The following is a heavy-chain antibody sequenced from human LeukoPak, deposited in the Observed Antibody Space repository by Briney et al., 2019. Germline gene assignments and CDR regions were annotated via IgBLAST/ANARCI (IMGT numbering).Heavy chain of an antibody. CDR2: ISYDGSNK. CDR3: AKDVRYSSSCFDY. V-gene: IGHV3-30*18. D-gene: IGHD6-13*01. J-gene: IGHJ4*02. Sequence: PGGSLRLSCAASGFTFSSYGMHWVRQAPGKGLEWVAVISYDGSNKYYADSVKGRFTISSDNSKNTLYLQMNSLRAEDTAVYYCAKDVRYSSSCFDYWGQGTLVTVSS. CDR1: GFTFSSYG.